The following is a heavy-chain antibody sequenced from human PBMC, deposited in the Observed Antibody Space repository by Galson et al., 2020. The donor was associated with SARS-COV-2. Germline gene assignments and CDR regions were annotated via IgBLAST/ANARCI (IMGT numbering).Heavy chain of an antibody. V-gene: IGHV3-21*01. Sequence: KIGESLKLSCAASGFTFSSYSMNWVRQAPGKGLEWVSSISSSSSYIYYADSVKGRFTISRDNAKNSLYLQMNSLRAEDTAVYYCASYPADQYDYYGMDVWGQGTTVTVSS. D-gene: IGHD2-2*01. J-gene: IGHJ6*02. CDR3: ASYPADQYDYYGMDV. CDR1: GFTFSSYS. CDR2: ISSSSSYI.